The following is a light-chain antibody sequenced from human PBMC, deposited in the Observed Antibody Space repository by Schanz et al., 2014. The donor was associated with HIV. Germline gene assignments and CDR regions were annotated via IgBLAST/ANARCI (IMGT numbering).Light chain of an antibody. V-gene: IGLV2-8*01. CDR1: SSDVGGYNY. Sequence: SSLTQPPSASGSPGQSVTISCTGTSSDVGGYNYVSWYQQHPGKAPKLLIYDDTQRPSGVPERFSGSKSGTSASLAISGLQSEDEADYYCAAWDDNVSGYLFGTGTKVTVL. CDR2: DDT. J-gene: IGLJ1*01. CDR3: AAWDDNVSGYL.